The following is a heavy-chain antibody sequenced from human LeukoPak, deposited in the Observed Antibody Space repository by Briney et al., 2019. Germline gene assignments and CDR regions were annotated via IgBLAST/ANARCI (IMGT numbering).Heavy chain of an antibody. CDR2: LYYTGDT. V-gene: IGHV4-59*11. CDR1: GGSIIGHC. CDR3: VRGAFDFWSGSVHTFDS. J-gene: IGHJ4*02. D-gene: IGHD3-3*01. Sequence: PSETLSLTCAVSGGSIIGHCWSWIRQPPGKGPEWIGYLYYTGDTKYNPSRHSRVTLSVDTSKNQFSLKLTSVTAADTAVYYCVRGAFDFWSGSVHTFDSWGQGTLVTVSA.